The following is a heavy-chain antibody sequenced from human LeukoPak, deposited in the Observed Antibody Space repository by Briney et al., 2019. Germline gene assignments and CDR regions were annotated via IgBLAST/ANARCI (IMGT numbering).Heavy chain of an antibody. CDR2: AYYRSQWYN. J-gene: IGHJ4*02. V-gene: IGHV6-1*01. Sequence: SQTLSLTCAIFGDSVSSNSGAWNWIRQSPSRGLEWLGRAYYRSQWYNDYAFSVKGRIAINADTSKNHFSLQLNSVTPEDTAVYYCAREEAGTYGFQYWGQGTLVTVSS. CDR3: AREEAGTYGFQY. CDR1: GDSVSSNSGA. D-gene: IGHD3-10*01.